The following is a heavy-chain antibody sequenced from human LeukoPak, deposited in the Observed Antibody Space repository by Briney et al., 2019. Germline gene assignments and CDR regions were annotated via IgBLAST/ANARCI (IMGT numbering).Heavy chain of an antibody. CDR1: GFTVSGNY. Sequence: PGGSLRLSCAASGFTVSGNYMSWVRQAPGKGLEWVSVIYSGGDTYYADSVKGRFTISRDNSKNTLYLQMNGLRAEDTAVYYCARVAVGAGTDYFDYWGQGTLVTVSS. V-gene: IGHV3-53*01. D-gene: IGHD6-19*01. CDR3: ARVAVGAGTDYFDY. J-gene: IGHJ4*02. CDR2: IYSGGDT.